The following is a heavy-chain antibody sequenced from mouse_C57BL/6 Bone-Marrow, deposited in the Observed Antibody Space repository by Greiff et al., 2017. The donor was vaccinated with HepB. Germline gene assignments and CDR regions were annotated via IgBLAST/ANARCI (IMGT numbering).Heavy chain of an antibody. CDR3: GPVDSPYAMDY. J-gene: IGHJ4*01. CDR1: GYTFTDYY. V-gene: IGHV1-19*01. CDR2: INPYNGGT. Sequence: VQLQQSGPVLVKPGASVKMSCKASGYTFTDYYMNWVKQSHGKSLEWIGVINPYNGGTSYNQKFKGKATLTVDKSSSTAYMELNSLTSEDSAVYYCGPVDSPYAMDYWGQGTSVTVSS.